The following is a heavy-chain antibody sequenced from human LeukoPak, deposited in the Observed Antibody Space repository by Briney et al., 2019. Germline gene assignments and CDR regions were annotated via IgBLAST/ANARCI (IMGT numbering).Heavy chain of an antibody. Sequence: GGTLRLSCAASGFTFSNFGMSWVRQAPGKGLEWVSALSGSGDRTYHADSVKGRFTISRDNSKNTLYLHMNSLRAEDTAVYYCARAVGWGYYYGSGSYYNPFDYWGQGTLVTVSS. CDR2: LSGSGDRT. J-gene: IGHJ4*02. V-gene: IGHV3-23*01. D-gene: IGHD3-10*01. CDR1: GFTFSNFG. CDR3: ARAVGWGYYYGSGSYYNPFDY.